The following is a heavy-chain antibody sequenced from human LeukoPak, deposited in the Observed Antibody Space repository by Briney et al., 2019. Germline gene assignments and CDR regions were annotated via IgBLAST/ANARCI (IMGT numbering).Heavy chain of an antibody. D-gene: IGHD6-19*01. Sequence: GGSLRLSCAASGFTFDDYGMSWVRHVPGKGLEWVFGINWNGGSTGYADSVKGRFTISRDNAKNSLYLQMNSLRAEDTALYHCARVSSSGWAYYFDYWGQGTLVTVSS. V-gene: IGHV3-20*01. CDR1: GFTFDDYG. J-gene: IGHJ4*02. CDR3: ARVSSSGWAYYFDY. CDR2: INWNGGST.